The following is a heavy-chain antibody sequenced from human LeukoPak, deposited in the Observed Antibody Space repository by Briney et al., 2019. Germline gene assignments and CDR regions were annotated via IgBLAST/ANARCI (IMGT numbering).Heavy chain of an antibody. CDR3: ARETIVVVGEAFDI. V-gene: IGHV3-74*01. Sequence: PGGSPRLSCAASGFTFSSYWMHWVRQAPGKGLVWVSRINSDGSSTSYADSVKGRFTISRDNAKNTLYLQMNSLRAEDTAVYYCARETIVVVGEAFDIWGQGTMVTVSS. D-gene: IGHD2-21*01. CDR1: GFTFSSYW. CDR2: INSDGSST. J-gene: IGHJ3*02.